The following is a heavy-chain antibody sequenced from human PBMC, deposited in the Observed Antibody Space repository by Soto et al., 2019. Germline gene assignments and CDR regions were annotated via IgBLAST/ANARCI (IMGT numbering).Heavy chain of an antibody. V-gene: IGHV3-21*01. Sequence: GGSLRLSCAASGFTFSSYSMNWVRQAPGKGLEWVSSISSSSSYIYYADSVKGRFTISRDNAKNSLYLQMNSLRAEDTAVYYCARCTASRIILEWLTCSGAGDYWGQGTLVTVSS. CDR2: ISSSSSYI. CDR1: GFTFSSYS. CDR3: ARCTASRIILEWLTCSGAGDY. J-gene: IGHJ4*02. D-gene: IGHD3-3*01.